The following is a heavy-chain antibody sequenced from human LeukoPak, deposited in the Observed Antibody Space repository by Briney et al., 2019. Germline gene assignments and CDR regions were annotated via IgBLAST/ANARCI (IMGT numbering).Heavy chain of an antibody. V-gene: IGHV1-2*02. CDR3: ARPVVDCSGGSCSSHFDY. D-gene: IGHD2-15*01. J-gene: IGHJ4*02. Sequence: ASVKVSCKASGYTFTGYYMHWVRQAPGQGLEWMGWINPNSGCTNYAQKFQGRVTMTRDTSISTAYMELSRLRSDDTAVYYCARPVVDCSGGSCSSHFDYWGRGTLVTVSS. CDR1: GYTFTGYY. CDR2: INPNSGCT.